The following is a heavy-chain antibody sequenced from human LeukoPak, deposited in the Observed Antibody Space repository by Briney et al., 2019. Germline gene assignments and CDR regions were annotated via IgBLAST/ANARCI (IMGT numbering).Heavy chain of an antibody. CDR2: IYYTGST. D-gene: IGHD5-18*01. CDR1: GFTFSSYA. V-gene: IGHV4-39*07. J-gene: IGHJ3*02. CDR3: AREDGTAMDNAFDI. Sequence: GSLRLSCAASGFTFSSYAMSWVRQAPGKGPEWIGSIYYTGSTYHNPSLKSRVTISEDPSKNQFSLKLRSVTAADTAVYYCAREDGTAMDNAFDIWSQGTMVTVSS.